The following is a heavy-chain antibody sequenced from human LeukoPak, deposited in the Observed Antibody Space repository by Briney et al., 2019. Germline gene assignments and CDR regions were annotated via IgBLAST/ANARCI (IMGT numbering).Heavy chain of an antibody. J-gene: IGHJ3*02. V-gene: IGHV4-59*08. Sequence: SETLSLTCTVSGGSISAYYWSWIRQPPAKGLEWIGYIYYSGSTNYNPSLKSRVTISVDTSKNQFSLKLSSVTAADTAVYYCARPLIVGSKGAFDIWGQGTMVTVSS. D-gene: IGHD3-22*01. CDR1: GGSISAYY. CDR2: IYYSGST. CDR3: ARPLIVGSKGAFDI.